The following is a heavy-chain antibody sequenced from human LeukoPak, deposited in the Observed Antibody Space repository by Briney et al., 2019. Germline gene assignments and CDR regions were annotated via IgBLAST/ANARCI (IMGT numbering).Heavy chain of an antibody. CDR3: ARTHDFWSGYYYIDF. J-gene: IGHJ6*03. D-gene: IGHD3-3*01. CDR1: GVSLSSYY. CDR2: IYYSGST. V-gene: IGHV4-59*01. Sequence: SETLSLTCTVSGVSLSSYYWSWIRQPPGKGLEWIGYIYYSGSTNYNPSLKRRVTISVDTSKNQFSLKLSSVTAADTAVYYCARTHDFWSGYYYIDFWGKGTTVTVSS.